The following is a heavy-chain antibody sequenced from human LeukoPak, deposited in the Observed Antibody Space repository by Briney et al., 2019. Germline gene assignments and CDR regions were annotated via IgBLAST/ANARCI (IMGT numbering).Heavy chain of an antibody. V-gene: IGHV4-39*01. Sequence: SETLSLTCTVSGASISSSGYYWAWIRQPPGKGLEWIGNIYYSGTTYYNPSLKSRVTISVDTSKNQFSLKLSSVTAADTAVYYCARRTFTFMEYSSSSGWFDPWGLGTLVAVSS. J-gene: IGHJ5*02. D-gene: IGHD6-6*01. CDR3: ARRTFTFMEYSSSSGWFDP. CDR1: GASISSSGYY. CDR2: IYYSGTT.